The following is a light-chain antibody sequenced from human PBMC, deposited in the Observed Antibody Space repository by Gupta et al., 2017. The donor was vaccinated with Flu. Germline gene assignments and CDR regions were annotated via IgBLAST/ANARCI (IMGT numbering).Light chain of an antibody. Sequence: DIQMSQSPFTLSASVGDRVTISCRASQSFSSWLAWYQQKPGKEPKLLIYKASSLESGVPSRLSRSGSGTEFTLTISSMQPDDFATYYCQQYNSYSRTFGQGTKVEIK. CDR2: KAS. V-gene: IGKV1-5*03. CDR1: QSFSSW. J-gene: IGKJ1*01. CDR3: QQYNSYSRT.